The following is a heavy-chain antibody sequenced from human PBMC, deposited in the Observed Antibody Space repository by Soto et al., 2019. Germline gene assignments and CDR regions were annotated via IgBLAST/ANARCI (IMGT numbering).Heavy chain of an antibody. CDR3: ARGPSFDILTGPDYYGMDV. D-gene: IGHD3-9*01. Sequence: PSETLSLTCAVSGYSISSGYYWGWIRQPPGKGLEWIGSIYHSGSTYYNPSLKSRVTISVDTSKNQFSLKLSSVTAADTAVYYCARGPSFDILTGPDYYGMDVWGQGTTVTVSS. CDR2: IYHSGST. V-gene: IGHV4-38-2*01. CDR1: GYSISSGYY. J-gene: IGHJ6*02.